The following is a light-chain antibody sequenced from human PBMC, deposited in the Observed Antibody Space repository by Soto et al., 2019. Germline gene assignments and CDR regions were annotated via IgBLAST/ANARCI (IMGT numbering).Light chain of an antibody. CDR2: GAS. V-gene: IGKV1-6*01. CDR1: QGIRNE. CDR3: LQDYTYPYT. Sequence: AIQMTQSPSSLSASVGDRVTITCRASQGIRNELGWYQQKPGKAPKLLLYGASSLQSGVPSRFSGSGSGTDFTLTISRLQPEDFATYYCLQDYTYPYTFGQGTKLEIK. J-gene: IGKJ2*01.